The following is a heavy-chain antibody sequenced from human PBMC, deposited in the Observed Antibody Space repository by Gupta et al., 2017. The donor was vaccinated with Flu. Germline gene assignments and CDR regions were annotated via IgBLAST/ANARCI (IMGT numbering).Heavy chain of an antibody. CDR2: ISGSGGST. Sequence: EVQLLESGGGLVQPGGSLRLSCAASGFTFSSYAMSWVRQAPGKGLEWVSAISGSGGSTYYADSVKGRFTISRDNSKNTLYLQMNSLRAEDTAVYYCARDDYGDYMGLDAFDIWGQGTMVTVSS. CDR1: GFTFSSYA. J-gene: IGHJ3*02. V-gene: IGHV3-23*01. D-gene: IGHD4-17*01. CDR3: ARDDYGDYMGLDAFDI.